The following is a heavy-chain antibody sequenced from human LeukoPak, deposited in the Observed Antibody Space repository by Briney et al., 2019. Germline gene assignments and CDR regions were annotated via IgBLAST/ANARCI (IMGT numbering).Heavy chain of an antibody. D-gene: IGHD5-12*01. CDR1: GYSFTSYW. J-gene: IGHJ4*02. V-gene: IGHV5-51*01. Sequence: GESLKISCKASGYSFTSYWIGWVRQMPGKGLEWMGIIYPYDSDTRYSPSFQGQVTISADKSISTAYLQWSNLKASDTAMYYCARHVGYSAWNPDYWGQGTLVTVSS. CDR3: ARHVGYSAWNPDY. CDR2: IYPYDSDT.